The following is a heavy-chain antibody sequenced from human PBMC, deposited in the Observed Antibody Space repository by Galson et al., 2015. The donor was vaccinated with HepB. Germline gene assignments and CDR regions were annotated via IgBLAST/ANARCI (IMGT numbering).Heavy chain of an antibody. D-gene: IGHD2-15*01. CDR3: AKDLLVVAAHVGGMDV. CDR2: ISYDRSNK. J-gene: IGHJ6*02. V-gene: IGHV3-30*18. CDR1: GFTFSSYG. Sequence: SLRLSCAASGFTFSSYGMHWVRQAPGKGLEWVAVISYDRSNKYYADSVKGRFTISRDNSKNTLYLQMNSLRAEDTAVYYCAKDLLVVAAHVGGMDVWGQGTTVTVSS.